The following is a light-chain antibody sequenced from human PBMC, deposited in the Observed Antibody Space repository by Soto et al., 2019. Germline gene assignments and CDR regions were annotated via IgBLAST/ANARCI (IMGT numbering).Light chain of an antibody. Sequence: EIVLTQSPGTLSLSPGERDTLSCRASQSVTNNYLAWYQQKPGQAPRLLIYDASSRATGIPDRFSGSGSGTDFTLTISRLEPEDFAVYYCHQCSYSPLTFGGGTKVEI. V-gene: IGKV3-20*01. CDR2: DAS. CDR1: QSVTNNY. J-gene: IGKJ4*01. CDR3: HQCSYSPLT.